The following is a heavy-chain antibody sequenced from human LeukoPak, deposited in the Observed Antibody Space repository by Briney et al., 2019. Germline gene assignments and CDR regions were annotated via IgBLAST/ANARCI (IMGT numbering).Heavy chain of an antibody. CDR2: INPNSGGT. J-gene: IGHJ4*02. Sequence: ASVKVSCKASGYTFTGYYMHWVRQAPGQGLEWMGWINPNSGGTNYAQKFQGRVIMTRDTSISTAYMELSRLRSDDTAVYYCARSLAAAGLIIFDYWGQGTLVTVSS. V-gene: IGHV1-2*02. CDR1: GYTFTGYY. CDR3: ARSLAAAGLIIFDY. D-gene: IGHD6-13*01.